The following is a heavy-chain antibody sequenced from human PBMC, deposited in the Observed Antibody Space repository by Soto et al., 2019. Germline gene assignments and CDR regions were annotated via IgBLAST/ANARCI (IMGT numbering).Heavy chain of an antibody. J-gene: IGHJ4*02. CDR2: IYDNGIT. D-gene: IGHD3-22*01. CDR1: GRSIASYY. Sequence: QVVLQESGPGLVKPSETLSLTCSVSGRSIASYYWSWVRQPPGKGLEWIVYIYDNGITSQNPSLKSRVTISADTSQNQFSLKLTSVTGADTAVYFCARTYDSNGYANEFDSWGQGILVTVTS. CDR3: ARTYDSNGYANEFDS. V-gene: IGHV4-59*12.